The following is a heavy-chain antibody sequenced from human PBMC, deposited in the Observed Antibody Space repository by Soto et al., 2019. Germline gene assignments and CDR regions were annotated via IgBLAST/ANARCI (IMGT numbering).Heavy chain of an antibody. CDR2: ISYDGSNK. D-gene: IGHD4-4*01. CDR3: ASPLWRDDYNWGYFDL. V-gene: IGHV3-30-3*01. Sequence: QVQLVESGGGVVQPGRSLRLSCAASGFTFSSYAMHWVRQAPGKGLEWVAVISYDGSNKYYADSVKGRFTISRDNSTNPLYLQMNSLRAEDTAVYYCASPLWRDDYNWGYFDLWGRGTLVTVSS. J-gene: IGHJ2*01. CDR1: GFTFSSYA.